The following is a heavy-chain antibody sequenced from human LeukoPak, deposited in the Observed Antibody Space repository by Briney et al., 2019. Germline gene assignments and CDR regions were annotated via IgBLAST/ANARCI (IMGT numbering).Heavy chain of an antibody. CDR2: MNPNSGNT. CDR1: GYTFTSYD. V-gene: IGHV1-8*03. Sequence: ASVKVSCKASGYTFTSYDINWVRQATGQGLEWMGWMNPNSGNTGYAQKFQGRVTITRNTSISTAYMELSSLRSEDTAVYYCARAGVVPAALYYYYYMDVWGKGTTVTVSS. J-gene: IGHJ6*03. D-gene: IGHD2-2*01. CDR3: ARAGVVPAALYYYYYMDV.